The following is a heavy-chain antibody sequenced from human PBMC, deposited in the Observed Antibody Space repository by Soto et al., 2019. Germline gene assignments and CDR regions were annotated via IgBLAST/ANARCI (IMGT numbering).Heavy chain of an antibody. V-gene: IGHV1-69*13. Sequence: SVKVSCKASGGTFSSYAISWVRQAPGPGLEWMGGIIPIFGTANYAQKFQGRVTITADESTSTAYMELSSLRSEDTAVYYCARGQSGDYASYYYYGMDVWGQGTTVTVSS. CDR2: IIPIFGTA. CDR1: GGTFSSYA. J-gene: IGHJ6*02. CDR3: ARGQSGDYASYYYYGMDV. D-gene: IGHD4-17*01.